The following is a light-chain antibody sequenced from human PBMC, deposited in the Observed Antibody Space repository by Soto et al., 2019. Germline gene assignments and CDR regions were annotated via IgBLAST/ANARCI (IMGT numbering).Light chain of an antibody. CDR3: QQYSSYSRA. Sequence: DIQMTQSPSTLSASVGDRVTITCRASQSISSWLAWYQQKPGKAPKLLIYKASSLESGVPSRFSGSGSGTDFTLTISGLQPDDFPTYYCQQYSSYSRAFGQGTQVDI. V-gene: IGKV1-5*03. CDR2: KAS. J-gene: IGKJ1*01. CDR1: QSISSW.